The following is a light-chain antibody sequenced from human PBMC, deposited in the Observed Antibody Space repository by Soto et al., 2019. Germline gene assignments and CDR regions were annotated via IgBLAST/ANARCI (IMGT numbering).Light chain of an antibody. CDR1: SSNIGSNT. CDR2: SNS. Sequence: QSVLTQPPSASGTPGQRVTISCSGSSSNIGSNTVNWYQKLPGTAPKLLIYSNSQRSSGVPDRFSGSKSGTSASLAISGLQSEDEADYYCAAWDDSLNGPVFGGGTKLTVL. J-gene: IGLJ2*01. V-gene: IGLV1-44*01. CDR3: AAWDDSLNGPV.